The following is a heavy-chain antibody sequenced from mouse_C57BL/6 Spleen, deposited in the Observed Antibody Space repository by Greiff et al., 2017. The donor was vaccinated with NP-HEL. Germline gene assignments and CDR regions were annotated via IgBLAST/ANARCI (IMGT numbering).Heavy chain of an antibody. V-gene: IGHV5-16*01. J-gene: IGHJ4*01. CDR3: AREIYYAMDY. CDR2: INYDGSST. CDR1: GFTFSDYY. Sequence: EVMLVESEGGLVQPGSSMKLSCTASGFTFSDYYMAWVRQVPEKGLEWVANINYDGSSTYYLDSLKSRFIISRDNAKNMLYLQMSSLKSEDTATYYCAREIYYAMDYWGQGTSVTVSS.